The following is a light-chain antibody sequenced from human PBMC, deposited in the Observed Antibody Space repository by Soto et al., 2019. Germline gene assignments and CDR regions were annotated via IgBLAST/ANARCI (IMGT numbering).Light chain of an antibody. CDR2: AAS. V-gene: IGKV1D-12*01. J-gene: IGKJ5*01. CDR1: QDIVAW. CDR3: QQAYSFPIT. Sequence: IPMSQCPSSLSGSXGDRVTIPFRPSQDIVAWLAWYHHKPGRAPELXXHAASTLQGVGPSRFSGSGSATDFTPTINRLQPEDFATYYCQQAYSFPITFGQGTRLEIK.